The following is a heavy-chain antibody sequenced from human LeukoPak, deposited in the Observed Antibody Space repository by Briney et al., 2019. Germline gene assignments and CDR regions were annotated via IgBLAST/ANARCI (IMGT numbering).Heavy chain of an antibody. D-gene: IGHD3-16*02. Sequence: SETLSLTCAVYGGSFSGYYWSWIRQPPGKGLEWIGEIYHSGSTNYNPSLKSRVTISVDKSKNQFSLKLSSVTAADTAVYYCARRTDSYDYVWGSYRFSPVDYWGQGTLVTVSS. V-gene: IGHV4-34*01. CDR2: IYHSGST. J-gene: IGHJ4*02. CDR1: GGSFSGYY. CDR3: ARRTDSYDYVWGSYRFSPVDY.